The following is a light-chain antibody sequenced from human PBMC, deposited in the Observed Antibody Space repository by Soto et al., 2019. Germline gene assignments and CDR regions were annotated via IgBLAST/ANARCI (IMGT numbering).Light chain of an antibody. CDR2: AAS. J-gene: IGKJ2*01. CDR1: QGIRSY. V-gene: IGKV1-9*01. Sequence: DIQLTQSPSFLSASVGDRVTITCRASQGIRSYLAWYQQKPGKAPKLLIYAASTLQSGVPSRFSGSGSGTEFTLTISSLQPEDFVTYYCQQLIGYPYTFGQGTKLEIK. CDR3: QQLIGYPYT.